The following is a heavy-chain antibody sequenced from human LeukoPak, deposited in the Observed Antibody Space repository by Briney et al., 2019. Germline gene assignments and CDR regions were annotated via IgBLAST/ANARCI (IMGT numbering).Heavy chain of an antibody. J-gene: IGHJ6*02. D-gene: IGHD2-8*01. CDR2: ISGSGGST. CDR3: AKRHCTSGVCYTYYYYGMDV. V-gene: IGHV3-23*01. Sequence: GGSLRLSCAASGFTFSSYAMSWVRQAPGKGLEWVSAISGSGGSTYYADSVKGRFTISRDNSKNTLYLQMNSLRAEDTAVYYCAKRHCTSGVCYTYYYYGMDVWGQGTTVTVSS. CDR1: GFTFSSYA.